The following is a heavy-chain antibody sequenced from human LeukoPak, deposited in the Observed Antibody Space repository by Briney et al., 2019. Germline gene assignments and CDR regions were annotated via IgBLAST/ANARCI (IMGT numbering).Heavy chain of an antibody. Sequence: GGSLRLSCAASGFTFSSYAMHWVRQAPGKGLEWVAVISYDGSNKYYADSVKGRFTISRDNSKNTLYLQMNSLRAEDTAVYYCARVGNDYGDYNVYWGQGTLVTVPS. CDR3: ARVGNDYGDYNVY. D-gene: IGHD4-17*01. J-gene: IGHJ4*02. CDR2: ISYDGSNK. CDR1: GFTFSSYA. V-gene: IGHV3-30-3*01.